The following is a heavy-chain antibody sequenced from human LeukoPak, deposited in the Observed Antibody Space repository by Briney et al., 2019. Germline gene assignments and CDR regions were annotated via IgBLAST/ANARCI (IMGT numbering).Heavy chain of an antibody. CDR2: IYYSGST. CDR3: ARDYLMTYDYVGDWFDP. D-gene: IGHD3-16*01. CDR1: GGSISSYY. V-gene: IGHV4-59*12. Sequence: SETLSLTCTVSGGSISSYYWSWIRQPPGKGLEWIGYIYYSGSTNYNPSLKSRVTISVDTSKNQFSLKLSSVTAADTAVYYCARDYLMTYDYVGDWFDPWGQGTLVTVSS. J-gene: IGHJ5*02.